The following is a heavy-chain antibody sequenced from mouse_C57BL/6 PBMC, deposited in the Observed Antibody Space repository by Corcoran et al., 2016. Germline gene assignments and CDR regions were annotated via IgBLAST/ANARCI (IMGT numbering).Heavy chain of an antibody. CDR3: AREGKYYGSPHYYSMDY. V-gene: IGHV1-75*01. CDR1: GYTFTDYY. CDR2: IFTGSGST. D-gene: IGHD1-1*01. Sequence: QVQLQQSGPELVKHGASVKISCKASGYTFTDYYINWVKQRPGQGLEWIGLIFTGSGSTYYNEKFKGKATLTVDKSSSTAYMLLNSLTSEDSAVYFCAREGKYYGSPHYYSMDYWGQGTSVTVSS. J-gene: IGHJ4*01.